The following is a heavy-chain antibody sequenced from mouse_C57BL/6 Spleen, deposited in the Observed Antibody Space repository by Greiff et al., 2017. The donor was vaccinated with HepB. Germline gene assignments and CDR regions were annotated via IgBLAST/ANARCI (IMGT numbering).Heavy chain of an antibody. Sequence: VKLMESGPELVKPGASVKLSCKASGYTFTSYDINWVKQRPGQGLEWIGWIYPRDGSTKYNEKFKGKATLTVDTSSSTAYMELHSLTSEDSAVYFCARGGLFDWFAYWGQGTLVTVSA. CDR2: IYPRDGST. CDR3: ARGGLFDWFAY. V-gene: IGHV1-85*01. CDR1: GYTFTSYD. D-gene: IGHD1-1*01. J-gene: IGHJ3*01.